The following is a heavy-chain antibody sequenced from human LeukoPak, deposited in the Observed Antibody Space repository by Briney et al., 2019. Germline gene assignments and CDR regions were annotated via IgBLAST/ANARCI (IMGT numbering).Heavy chain of an antibody. D-gene: IGHD5-12*01. CDR1: GGSISSGGYS. CDR2: IYHSGST. J-gene: IGHJ3*02. CDR3: ARGGYVDAFDI. Sequence: SETLSLTCAVSGGSISSGGYSWSWIRQPPGKGLEWIGYIYHSGSTYYNPSLKSRVTISVDRSKNQFSLKLSSVTAADTAVYYCARGGYVDAFDIWGQGTMVTVSS. V-gene: IGHV4-30-2*01.